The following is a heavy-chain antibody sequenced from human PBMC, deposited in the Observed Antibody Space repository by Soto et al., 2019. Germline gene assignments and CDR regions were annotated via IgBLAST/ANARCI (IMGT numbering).Heavy chain of an antibody. CDR3: ARSCSSAAGTCFDY. J-gene: IGHJ4*02. CDR1: GFTFSIYA. Sequence: PGGSLRLSCAASGFTFSIYAMHWVLQAQGKGLEYVSAISSNGGSTYYADSVKGRFTISRDNSKNTLYLQMGSLRAEDMAVYYCARSCSSAAGTCFDYWGQGTLVTVSS. D-gene: IGHD6-13*01. V-gene: IGHV3-64*02. CDR2: ISSNGGST.